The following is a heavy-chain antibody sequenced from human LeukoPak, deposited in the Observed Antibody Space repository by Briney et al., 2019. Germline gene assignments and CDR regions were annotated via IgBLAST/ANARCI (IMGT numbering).Heavy chain of an antibody. D-gene: IGHD3-22*01. V-gene: IGHV3-11*04. CDR1: GFTFSDYY. Sequence: GGSLRLSCAASGFTFSDYYMSWIRQAPGKGLEWVSYISSSGSTIYYADSVKGRSNISRDNAKNSLYLQMNSLRAEDTAVYYCARDFRSGYYKGGDNYWGQGTLVTVSS. CDR2: ISSSGSTI. CDR3: ARDFRSGYYKGGDNY. J-gene: IGHJ4*02.